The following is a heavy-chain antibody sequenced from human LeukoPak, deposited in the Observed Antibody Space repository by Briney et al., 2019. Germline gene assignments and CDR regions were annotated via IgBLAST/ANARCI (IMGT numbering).Heavy chain of an antibody. CDR3: ARLGGYNEIDY. D-gene: IGHD5-24*01. Sequence: SETLSLTCTVSGGSISSYYWSWIRQPPGKGLEWIGEINHSGSTNYNPSLKSRVTISVDTSKNQFSLKLSSVTAADTAVYYCARLGGYNEIDYWGQGTLVTVSS. CDR2: INHSGST. J-gene: IGHJ4*02. CDR1: GGSISSYY. V-gene: IGHV4-34*01.